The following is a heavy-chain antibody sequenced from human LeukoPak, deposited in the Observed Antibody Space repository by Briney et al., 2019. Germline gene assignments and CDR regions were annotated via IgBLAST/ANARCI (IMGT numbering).Heavy chain of an antibody. J-gene: IGHJ5*02. CDR3: ARHGGENWFDP. Sequence: SGTLSLPCPVSGGSLSSSRYYWGWIRQPPRKGLEWIGSIYYSGSTYYNPSLKSRVTISVDTSKNQFSLKLSSVTAADTAVYYCARHGGENWFDPWGQGTLVTVSS. CDR2: IYYSGST. CDR1: GGSLSSSRYY. D-gene: IGHD3-16*01. V-gene: IGHV4-39*01.